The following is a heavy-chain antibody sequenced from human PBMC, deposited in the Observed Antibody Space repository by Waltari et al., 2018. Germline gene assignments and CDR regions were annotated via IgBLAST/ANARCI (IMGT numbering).Heavy chain of an antibody. J-gene: IGHJ4*02. D-gene: IGHD2-2*01. CDR3: ARGAYCSSTSCAYFDY. Sequence: QVQLQELGPGLVKPSQTLSLTCTVSGGSISSGGYYWSWIRQHPGKGLEWIGYIYYSGSTYYNPSLKSRVTISVDTSKNQFSLKLSSVTAADTAVYYCARGAYCSSTSCAYFDYWGQGTLVTVSS. CDR1: GGSISSGGYY. CDR2: IYYSGST. V-gene: IGHV4-31*03.